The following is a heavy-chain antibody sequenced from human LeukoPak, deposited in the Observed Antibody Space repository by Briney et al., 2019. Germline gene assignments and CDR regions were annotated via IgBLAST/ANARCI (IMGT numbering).Heavy chain of an antibody. V-gene: IGHV4-61*02. CDR3: AREYSSSWYLFGVP. CDR2: IYTSGST. CDR1: GGSISSGSYY. Sequence: NTSETLSLTCTVSGGSISSGSYYWSWIPQPAVKGLDWIGRIYTSGSTNYNPSLKSRVTISVDTSKNQFSLKLSSVTAADPAVYYCAREYSSSWYLFGVPWRQGTLVPVST. D-gene: IGHD6-13*01. J-gene: IGHJ1*01.